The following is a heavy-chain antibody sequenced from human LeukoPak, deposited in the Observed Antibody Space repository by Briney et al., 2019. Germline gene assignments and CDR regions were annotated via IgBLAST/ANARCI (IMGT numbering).Heavy chain of an antibody. J-gene: IGHJ3*02. CDR2: ISSSGSTI. V-gene: IGHV3-48*04. Sequence: GSLRLSCAASGFTFSSYSMNWVRQAPGKGLEWVSYISSSGSTIYYADSVKGRFTISRDNAKNSLYLQMNSLRAEDTAVYYCARDLRSEAFDIWGQGTMVTVSS. CDR3: ARDLRSEAFDI. D-gene: IGHD3-16*01. CDR1: GFTFSSYS.